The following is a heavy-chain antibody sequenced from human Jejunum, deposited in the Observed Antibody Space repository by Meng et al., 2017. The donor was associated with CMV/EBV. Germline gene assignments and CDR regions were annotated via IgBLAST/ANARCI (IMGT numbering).Heavy chain of an antibody. CDR3: ARGGAAAGSES. Sequence: VTRVGSGGGLVQPGGSLRLSCAASGFTVSTSYMSWVRQAPGKGLEWVSVIYSGGSSYYADSVKGRFTISRDNFKNTLSLQMNSLRADDTAVYYCARGGAAAGSESWGQGTLVTVSS. V-gene: IGHV3-53*01. J-gene: IGHJ4*02. CDR1: GFTVSTSY. CDR2: IYSGGSS. D-gene: IGHD6-13*01.